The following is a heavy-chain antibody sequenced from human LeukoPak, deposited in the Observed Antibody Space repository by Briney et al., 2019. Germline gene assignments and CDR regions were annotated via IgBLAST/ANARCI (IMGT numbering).Heavy chain of an antibody. CDR1: GFSFSSHG. V-gene: IGHV3-23*01. D-gene: IGHD2-15*01. CDR2: IIGGAGGT. CDR3: AKGVGYCSGGSCQQFDY. J-gene: IGHJ4*02. Sequence: GGSLRLSCAASGFSFSSHGMSWVRQAPGKGVEWVSGIIGGAGGTYYADSVKGRITISRDNSKNTLYLQMNSLRAEDTAVYYCAKGVGYCSGGSCQQFDYWGQGTLVTVSS.